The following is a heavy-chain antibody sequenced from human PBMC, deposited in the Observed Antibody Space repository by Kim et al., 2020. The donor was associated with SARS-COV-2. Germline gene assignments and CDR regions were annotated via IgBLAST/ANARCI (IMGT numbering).Heavy chain of an antibody. CDR2: IKQDGSEK. Sequence: GGSLRLSCAASGFTFSSYWMSWVRQAPGKGLEWVANIKQDGSEKYYVDSVKGRFTISRDNAKNSLYLQMNSLRAEDTAVYYCAREGRGSGSYYNVNYYYGMDVWGQGTTVTVSS. CDR1: GFTFSSYW. J-gene: IGHJ6*02. D-gene: IGHD3-10*01. CDR3: AREGRGSGSYYNVNYYYGMDV. V-gene: IGHV3-7*03.